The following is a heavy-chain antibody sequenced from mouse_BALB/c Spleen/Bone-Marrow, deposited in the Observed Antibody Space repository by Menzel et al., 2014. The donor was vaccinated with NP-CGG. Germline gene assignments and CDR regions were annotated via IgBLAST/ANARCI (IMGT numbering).Heavy chain of an antibody. Sequence: EVMLVESGGGLVQPGGSLRLSCATSGFTFTDYYMNWVRQPPGKALEWWGFIRNKANGYTTEYSASVKSRFTISRDNSQNILYLQMNTLRADDSATYYCARDKGRVFFDYWGQGTTLTVSS. CDR3: ARDKGRVFFDY. CDR2: IRNKANGYTT. J-gene: IGHJ2*01. V-gene: IGHV7-3*02. CDR1: GFTFTDYY.